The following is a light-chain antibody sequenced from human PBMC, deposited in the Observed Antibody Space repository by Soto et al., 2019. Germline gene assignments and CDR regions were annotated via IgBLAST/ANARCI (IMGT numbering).Light chain of an antibody. CDR2: AAS. CDR1: QAIRND. Sequence: AIQMTQSPSSLSAFVGDRVTISCRASQAIRNDLGWYQQKPGKAPKLLISAASNLQSGVPSRFSGSGSGTDFTLTISSLQPEDFASYYCLQQYSFPWTFGQGTKVEVK. V-gene: IGKV1-6*01. CDR3: LQQYSFPWT. J-gene: IGKJ1*01.